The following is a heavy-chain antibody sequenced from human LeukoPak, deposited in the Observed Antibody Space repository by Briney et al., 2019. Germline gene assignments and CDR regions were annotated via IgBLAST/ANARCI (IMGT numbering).Heavy chain of an antibody. CDR3: AREGNYGARYPDH. V-gene: IGHV3-30-3*01. D-gene: IGHD4/OR15-4a*01. CDR1: GFTFSTSS. CDR2: MSGDGNHY. J-gene: IGHJ4*02. Sequence: GGSLRLSCAASGFTFSTSSMQWVRQAPGKGLEWLAVMSGDGNHYSYGDSVQGRLSISRDNSKDTLYLHMKSLRVEDTAFYYCAREGNYGARYPDHWGQGALVLVSS.